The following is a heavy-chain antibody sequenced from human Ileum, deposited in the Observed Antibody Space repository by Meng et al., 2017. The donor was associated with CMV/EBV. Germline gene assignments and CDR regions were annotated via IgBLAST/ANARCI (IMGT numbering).Heavy chain of an antibody. V-gene: IGHV3-74*01. Sequence: GGSLRLSCAASGFTFSSYWMHWVRQAPGKGLVWVSRINSDGSSTTYADSVKGRFTISRDNAKNTLYLQMNSLRAEDTAVYYCAREVIGSRELLNYWGQGTLVTVSS. CDR3: AREVIGSRELLNY. CDR1: GFTFSSYW. CDR2: INSDGSST. D-gene: IGHD1-26*01. J-gene: IGHJ4*02.